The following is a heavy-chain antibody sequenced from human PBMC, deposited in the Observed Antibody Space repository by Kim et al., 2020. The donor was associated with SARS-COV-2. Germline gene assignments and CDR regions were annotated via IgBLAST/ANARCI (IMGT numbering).Heavy chain of an antibody. J-gene: IGHJ4*02. CDR1: GFTFSSYA. Sequence: GGSLRLSCAASGFTFSSYAMSWVRQAPGKGLEWVSVIYSGGSSTYYADSVKGRFTISRDNSKNTLYLQMNSLRAEDTAVYYCAVAKAVAGLFDYWGQGTLVTVSS. CDR2: IYSGGSST. V-gene: IGHV3-23*03. CDR3: AVAKAVAGLFDY. D-gene: IGHD6-19*01.